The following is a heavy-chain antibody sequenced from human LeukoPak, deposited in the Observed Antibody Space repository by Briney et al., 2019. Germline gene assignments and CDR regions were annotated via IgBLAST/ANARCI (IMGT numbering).Heavy chain of an antibody. Sequence: SETLSLTCTVSGGSISSYYWSWIRQPPGKGLEWIGYIYYSGSTNYNPSLKSQVTISVDTSKNQFSLKLSSVTAADTAVYYCARGKMATTYYFDYWGQGTLVTVSS. CDR2: IYYSGST. D-gene: IGHD5-24*01. V-gene: IGHV4-59*08. J-gene: IGHJ4*02. CDR3: ARGKMATTYYFDY. CDR1: GGSISSYY.